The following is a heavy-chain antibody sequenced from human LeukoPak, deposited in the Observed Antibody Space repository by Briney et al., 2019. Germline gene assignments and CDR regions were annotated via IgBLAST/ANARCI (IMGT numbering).Heavy chain of an antibody. V-gene: IGHV4-59*01. D-gene: IGHD2-2*01. CDR1: GGSISSYY. CDR3: ARGHIVVVPAARGQYYMDV. J-gene: IGHJ6*03. CDR2: IYYSGST. Sequence: SETLSLTCTVSGGSISSYYWSWIRQPPGKGLEWIGYIYYSGSTNYNPSLKSRVTISVDTSKNQFSLKLSSVTAADTAVYYCARGHIVVVPAARGQYYMDVWGKGTTVTVSS.